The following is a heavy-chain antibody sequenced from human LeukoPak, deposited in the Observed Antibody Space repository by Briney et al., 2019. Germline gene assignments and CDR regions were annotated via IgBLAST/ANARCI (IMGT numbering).Heavy chain of an antibody. Sequence: TSETLSLTCTVSGGSISSGDYYWSWIRQPPGKGLEWIGYIYTSGSTNYNPSLKSRVTISVDTSKNQFSLKLSSVTAADTAVYYCARLRYGDFYYYYYMDVWGKGTTVTVSS. V-gene: IGHV4-61*08. CDR2: IYTSGST. D-gene: IGHD4-17*01. CDR1: GGSISSGDYY. CDR3: ARLRYGDFYYYYYMDV. J-gene: IGHJ6*03.